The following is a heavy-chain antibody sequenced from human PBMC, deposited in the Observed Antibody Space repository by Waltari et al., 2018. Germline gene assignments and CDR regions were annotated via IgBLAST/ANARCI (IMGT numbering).Heavy chain of an antibody. Sequence: QVQLQESGPGLVKPSQTLSLTCTVSGGSISSGSYYWSWIRQPAGKGLEWIGRIYTSGSTNYNPSLKSRVTISVDTSKNQFSLKLSSVTAADTAVYYCARDGAVIAARPAFDYWGQGTLVTVSS. D-gene: IGHD6-6*01. CDR1: GGSISSGSYY. CDR2: IYTSGST. CDR3: ARDGAVIAARPAFDY. J-gene: IGHJ4*02. V-gene: IGHV4-61*02.